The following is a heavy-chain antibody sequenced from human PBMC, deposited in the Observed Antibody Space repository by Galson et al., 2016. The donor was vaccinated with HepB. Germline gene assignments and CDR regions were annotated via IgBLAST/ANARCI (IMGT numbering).Heavy chain of an antibody. D-gene: IGHD1-26*01. V-gene: IGHV1-69*13. CDR1: GGTFSSYA. Sequence: SVKVSCKASGGTFSSYAISWVRQAPGQGLEWMRGIIPIFGTANYAQKFQGRVTLTADESTSTAYMELSSLRSEDTAVYYCASRFIVGAPRPFDVWGQGTMVTVSS. CDR2: IIPIFGTA. J-gene: IGHJ3*01. CDR3: ASRFIVGAPRPFDV.